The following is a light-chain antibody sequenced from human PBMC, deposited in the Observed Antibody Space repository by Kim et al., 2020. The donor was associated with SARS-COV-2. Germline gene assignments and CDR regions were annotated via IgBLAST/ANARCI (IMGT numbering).Light chain of an antibody. CDR2: GAS. Sequence: ENVLTQSPGTLSLSPGERATLYCRASQSVNKKYLSWYQQKSGQAPRLLIYGASSRATGIPDRFSGSGSGTDFTLTISRLEPEDFAVYYCQQHGSSPSWTFGQGTKVDIK. CDR3: QQHGSSPSWT. CDR1: QSVNKKY. V-gene: IGKV3-20*01. J-gene: IGKJ1*01.